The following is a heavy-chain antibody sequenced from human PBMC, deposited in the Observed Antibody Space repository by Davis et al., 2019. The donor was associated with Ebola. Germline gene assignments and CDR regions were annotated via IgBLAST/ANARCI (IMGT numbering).Heavy chain of an antibody. CDR3: TSSPYSSGWSDDY. V-gene: IGHV3-73*01. Sequence: GESLKISCAASGFTFSDYYMNWVRQASGKGLEWVGRIRSKANSYATAYAASVKGRFTISRDDSKNTAYLQMNSLKTEDTAVYYCTSSPYSSGWSDDYWGQGTLVTVSS. CDR2: IRSKANSYAT. CDR1: GFTFSDYY. D-gene: IGHD6-19*01. J-gene: IGHJ4*02.